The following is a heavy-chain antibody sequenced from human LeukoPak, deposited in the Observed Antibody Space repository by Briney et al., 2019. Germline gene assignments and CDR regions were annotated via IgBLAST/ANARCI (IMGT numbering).Heavy chain of an antibody. Sequence: GGSLTLPCAASGFTFSSYSMNWVRQAPGKGLEWVSVIYSGGSTYYADSVKGRFTISRDNSKNALYLQMNSLRAEDTAVYYCARDGGGWSPFDYWGQGTLVTVSS. J-gene: IGHJ4*02. CDR1: GFTFSSYS. V-gene: IGHV3-53*01. D-gene: IGHD6-19*01. CDR2: IYSGGST. CDR3: ARDGGGWSPFDY.